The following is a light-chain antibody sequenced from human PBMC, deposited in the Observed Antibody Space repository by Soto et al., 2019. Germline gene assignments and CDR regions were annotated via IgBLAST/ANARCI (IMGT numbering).Light chain of an antibody. CDR3: GTWDTSLSVYV. Sequence: QSVLTQPPSVSAAPGQKVTISCSGSSSNIGNNYVSWYQQLPGTAPKLLIYDNNKRPSGIPDRFSGYKSGTSATLGITGLQTGDEADYYCGTWDTSLSVYVFGTGTKVTVL. V-gene: IGLV1-51*01. J-gene: IGLJ1*01. CDR2: DNN. CDR1: SSNIGNNY.